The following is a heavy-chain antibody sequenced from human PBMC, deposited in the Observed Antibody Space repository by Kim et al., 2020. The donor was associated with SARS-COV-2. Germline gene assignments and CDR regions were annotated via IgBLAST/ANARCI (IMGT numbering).Heavy chain of an antibody. CDR3: TTDSWLAFDY. Sequence: TTHYAAPVKGRCTISRDDAKNTLYLQMNSLKTEDTAVYYCTTDSWLAFDYWGQGTLVTVSS. V-gene: IGHV3-15*01. D-gene: IGHD6-19*01. J-gene: IGHJ4*02. CDR2: TT.